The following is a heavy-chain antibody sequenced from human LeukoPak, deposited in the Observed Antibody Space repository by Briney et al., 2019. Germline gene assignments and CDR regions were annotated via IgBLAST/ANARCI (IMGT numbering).Heavy chain of an antibody. J-gene: IGHJ4*02. CDR2: IYYSGST. CDR1: GGSISSSSYY. V-gene: IGHV4-39*01. CDR3: ATYLWLLSYYFDY. D-gene: IGHD5-18*01. Sequence: PSGTLSLTCTVSGGSISSSSYYWGWIRQPPGKGLEWIGSIYYSGSTYYNPSLKSRVTISVDTSKNQFSLKLSSVTAADTAVYYCATYLWLLSYYFDYWGQGTLVTVSS.